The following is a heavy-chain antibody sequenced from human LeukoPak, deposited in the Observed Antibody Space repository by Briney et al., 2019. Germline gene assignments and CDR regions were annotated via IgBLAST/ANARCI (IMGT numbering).Heavy chain of an antibody. CDR2: IYYSGST. D-gene: IGHD4-23*01. V-gene: IGHV4-59*08. CDR1: GGSISSYY. J-gene: IGHJ4*02. CDR3: ARIGLDYGGNLKGIDY. Sequence: SETLSLTCTVSGGSISSYYWSWIRQPPGKGLEWIGYIYYSGSTNCNPSLKSRVTISVDTSKNQFSLKLSSVTAADTAVYYCARIGLDYGGNLKGIDYWGQGTPVTVSS.